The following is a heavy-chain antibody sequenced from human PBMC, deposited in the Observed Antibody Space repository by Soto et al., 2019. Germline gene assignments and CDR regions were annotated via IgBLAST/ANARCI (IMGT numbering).Heavy chain of an antibody. CDR2: IFSSGTT. CDR3: ARGVAGLFDY. J-gene: IGHJ4*02. D-gene: IGHD6-19*01. Sequence: SETLSLTCTVSGDSIGSGNKYWSWIRQAPGKGLEWIGYIFSSGTTYYNPSLKSRLTMSLDTSQNQFSLKLSSVTAADTAVYYCARGVAGLFDYWGQGTLVTVSS. V-gene: IGHV4-30-4*02. CDR1: GDSIGSGNKY.